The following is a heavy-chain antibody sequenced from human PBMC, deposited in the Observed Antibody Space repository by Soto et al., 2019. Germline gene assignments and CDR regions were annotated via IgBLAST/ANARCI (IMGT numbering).Heavy chain of an antibody. V-gene: IGHV4-4*02. Sequence: SETLSLTCAVSGVSISSSNWWTWVRQPPGKGLEWVGEIYHSGSTNYNPSLKSRVTISKDNSKNQFSLKLSSVTAADTAVYYCARAYDSSIPFDQWGQGILVTVSS. D-gene: IGHD3-22*01. J-gene: IGHJ4*02. CDR3: ARAYDSSIPFDQ. CDR1: GVSISSSNW. CDR2: IYHSGST.